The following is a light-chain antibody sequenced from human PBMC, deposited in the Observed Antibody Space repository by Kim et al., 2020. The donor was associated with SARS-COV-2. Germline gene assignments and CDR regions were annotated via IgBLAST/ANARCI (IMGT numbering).Light chain of an antibody. V-gene: IGKV1-17*01. CDR3: LQHRSFPYT. CDR2: DAI. CDR1: QDIRSE. Sequence: SGSVGNKVTIAWPASQDIRSELGWFRQKPGKAPKRLIYDAISLESGVPSRFSGSGSGTEFTLTINSLRPEDFTTYYCLQHRSFPYTFGRGTKLEI. J-gene: IGKJ2*01.